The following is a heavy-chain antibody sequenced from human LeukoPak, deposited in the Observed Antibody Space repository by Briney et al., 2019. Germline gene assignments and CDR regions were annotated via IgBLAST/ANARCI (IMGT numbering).Heavy chain of an antibody. CDR3: ARESSSWVNWFDH. CDR2: INPNSGGT. V-gene: IGHV1-2*02. J-gene: IGHJ5*02. CDR1: GYTFTGCY. D-gene: IGHD6-13*01. Sequence: ASVKVSCKASGYTFTGCYMHWVRQAPGQGLEWMGWINPNSGGTNYAQKFQGRVTMTRGTSISTAYMELSRLRSDDTAVYYCARESSSWVNWFDHWGQGTLVTVSS.